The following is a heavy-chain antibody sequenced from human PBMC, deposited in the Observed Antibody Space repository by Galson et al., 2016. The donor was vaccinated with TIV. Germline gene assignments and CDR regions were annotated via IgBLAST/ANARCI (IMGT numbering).Heavy chain of an antibody. J-gene: IGHJ4*02. D-gene: IGHD5-18*01. CDR3: AKDRQWIPSTLDH. Sequence: SLRLSCAASGFTFGSYAMNWVRQAPGKGLEWVSSIGGSGGSPYYADSVKDRFTISRDSSKNTVFLQMNSLRAEDTAIYYCAKDRQWIPSTLDHWGQGTLVTVSS. CDR1: GFTFGSYA. V-gene: IGHV3-23*01. CDR2: IGGSGGSP.